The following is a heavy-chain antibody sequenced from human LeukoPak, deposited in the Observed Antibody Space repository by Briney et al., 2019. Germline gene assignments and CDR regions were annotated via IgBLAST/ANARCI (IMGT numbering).Heavy chain of an antibody. V-gene: IGHV4-61*02. D-gene: IGHD6-13*01. CDR3: ASGSRGPYSSPYVGFDY. Sequence: SETLSLTCTVSGGSISSGSYYWSWIRQPAGKGLEWIGRIYTSGSTNYNPSLKSRVTISVDTSKNQFSLKLSSVTAADTAVYYCASGSRGPYSSPYVGFDYWGQGTLVTVSS. CDR2: IYTSGST. CDR1: GGSISSGSYY. J-gene: IGHJ4*02.